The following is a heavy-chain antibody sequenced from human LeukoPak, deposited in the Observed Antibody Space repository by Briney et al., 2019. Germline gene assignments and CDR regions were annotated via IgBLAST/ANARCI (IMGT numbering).Heavy chain of an antibody. CDR2: IIPIFGTA. D-gene: IGHD2-21*02. CDR3: ARGLYCGGDCCLY. Sequence: SVKVSCKASGGTFSSYAISWVRQAPGQGLEWMGGIIPIFGTANYAQKFQGRVTITTDESTSTAYMELSSLRSEDTAVYYCARGLYCGGDCCLYWGQGTLVTVSS. V-gene: IGHV1-69*05. J-gene: IGHJ4*02. CDR1: GGTFSSYA.